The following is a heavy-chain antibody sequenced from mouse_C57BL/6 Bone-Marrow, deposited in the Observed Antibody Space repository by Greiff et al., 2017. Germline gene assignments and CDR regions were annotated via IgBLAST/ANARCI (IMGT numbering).Heavy chain of an antibody. CDR2: ISYDGSN. J-gene: IGHJ3*01. CDR3: ALLLRLVFAY. Sequence: EVQLVESGPGLVKPSQSLSLTCSVTGYSITSGYYWNWIRQFPGNQLEWMGYISYDGSNNYNPYLKNQITITRDTSKNQFCLKLNSVTTEDTATYYCALLLRLVFAYWGQGTLVTVSA. D-gene: IGHD1-1*01. V-gene: IGHV3-6*01. CDR1: GYSITSGYY.